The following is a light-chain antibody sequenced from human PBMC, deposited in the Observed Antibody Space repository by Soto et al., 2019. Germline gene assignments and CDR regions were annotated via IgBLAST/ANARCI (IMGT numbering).Light chain of an antibody. CDR2: GAS. Sequence: EIVLTQSPGTLSLSPRERATLSCRASQSVNSEYLAWYQQKPGQAPRLLIYGASIRATGIPDRFSGSGSGTDFTLSISRLEPEDFAYYYCQQYGNSPITFGQGTRLEI. CDR3: QQYGNSPIT. J-gene: IGKJ5*01. CDR1: QSVNSEY. V-gene: IGKV3-20*01.